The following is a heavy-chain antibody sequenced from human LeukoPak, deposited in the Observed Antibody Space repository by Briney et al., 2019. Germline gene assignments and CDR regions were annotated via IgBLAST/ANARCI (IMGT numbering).Heavy chain of an antibody. D-gene: IGHD3-16*01. Sequence: HPGGSLRLSCAASGFSFSTSGMHWVRQAPGKGLEWVAFIRYDGSNKYYIDSVKGRFTISGDNSKKTLYLQLNSLRTEDTAVYYCSKGGLGLYHMDAWGKGTTVTISS. V-gene: IGHV3-30*02. J-gene: IGHJ6*03. CDR3: SKGGLGLYHMDA. CDR2: IRYDGSNK. CDR1: GFSFSTSG.